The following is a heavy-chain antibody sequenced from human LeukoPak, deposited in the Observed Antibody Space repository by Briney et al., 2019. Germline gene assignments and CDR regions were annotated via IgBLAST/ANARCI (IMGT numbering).Heavy chain of an antibody. V-gene: IGHV3-64D*06. CDR3: ARSRTLWGAFDI. CDR1: GFTFSHYA. CDR2: VSNNGGST. J-gene: IGHJ3*02. D-gene: IGHD2-21*01. Sequence: GGSLRLSCSASGFTFSHYAMHWVRQAPGKGLEYLSTVSNNGGSTYYTDSVKGRFTISRDNSKNTLFLQMSSLRAEDTAVYYCARSRTLWGAFDIWGQGTMVTVSS.